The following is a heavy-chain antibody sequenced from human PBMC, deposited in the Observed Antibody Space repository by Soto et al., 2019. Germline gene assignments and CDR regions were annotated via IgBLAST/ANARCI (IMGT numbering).Heavy chain of an antibody. J-gene: IGHJ5*02. D-gene: IGHD4-4*01. CDR2: IYYSGST. CDR3: ARGTPHSDYWLRGWFDP. Sequence: QVQLQESGPGLVKPSQTLSLTCTVSGGSISSGGYYWSWIRQHPGKGLEWIGYIYYSGSTYYNPSLKSRVTISVDTSKNQFSLKLSSVTAADTAVYYCARGTPHSDYWLRGWFDPWGQGTLVTVSS. CDR1: GGSISSGGYY. V-gene: IGHV4-31*03.